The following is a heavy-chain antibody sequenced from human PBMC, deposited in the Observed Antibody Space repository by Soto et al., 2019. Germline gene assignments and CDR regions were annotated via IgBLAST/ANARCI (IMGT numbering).Heavy chain of an antibody. J-gene: IGHJ4*02. CDR1: GFTFSSYS. Sequence: EVQLVESGGGLVKPGGSLRLSCAASGFTFSSYSMNWVRQAPGKGLEWVSSISSSSSYIYYADSVKGRFTISRDNAKNSLYLQMNSLRAEDTAVYYCARDEWPDYGDQGEKYCFDYWGQGTLVTVSS. CDR3: ARDEWPDYGDQGEKYCFDY. D-gene: IGHD4-17*01. V-gene: IGHV3-21*01. CDR2: ISSSSSYI.